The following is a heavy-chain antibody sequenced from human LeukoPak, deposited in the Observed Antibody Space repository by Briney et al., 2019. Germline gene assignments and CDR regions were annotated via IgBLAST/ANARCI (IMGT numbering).Heavy chain of an antibody. D-gene: IGHD1-26*01. J-gene: IGHJ3*02. V-gene: IGHV3-23*01. CDR1: GFTFSSYA. CDR3: ARGGSYLSAFDI. CDR2: ISGSGGST. Sequence: HPGGALRLSCAAAGFTFSSYAMSWVRQAPGKGLEWVSTISGSGGSTYYADSVKGGFTISRDNSKNALYLQMNSLRAEDTAVYYCARGGSYLSAFDIWGQGTMVTVSS.